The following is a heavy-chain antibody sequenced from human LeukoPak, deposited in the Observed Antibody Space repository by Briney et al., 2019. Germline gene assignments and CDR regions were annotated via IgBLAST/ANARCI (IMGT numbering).Heavy chain of an antibody. CDR2: MNTNTGRA. V-gene: IGHV7-4-1*02. CDR3: AREEGGLDV. Sequence: ASVKVSCKPSGYDFSIYTLNWVRQVPGQGPEWMGWMNTNTGRATYAQDFRGRFVFSFDSSVSTAYLEITSLKAADTAVYYCAREEGGLDVWAKGPRSSSR. CDR1: GYDFSIYT. J-gene: IGHJ6*02.